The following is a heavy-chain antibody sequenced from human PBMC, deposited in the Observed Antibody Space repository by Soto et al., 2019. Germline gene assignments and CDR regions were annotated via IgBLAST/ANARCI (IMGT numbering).Heavy chain of an antibody. Sequence: QVQLQESGPGLVKPSETLSLTCTVPGGSINSGGYFWSWIRQQPGKGLEWIGHTYYTGTTSYNPSLRNQVIISVSPSKNQFSLRLSSVTAADTAVYYCARDQWNHLLRGMDVWGPETAVAVSS. D-gene: IGHD2-2*01. V-gene: IGHV4-31*01. CDR1: GGSINSGGYF. CDR2: TYYTGTT. J-gene: IGHJ6*02. CDR3: ARDQWNHLLRGMDV.